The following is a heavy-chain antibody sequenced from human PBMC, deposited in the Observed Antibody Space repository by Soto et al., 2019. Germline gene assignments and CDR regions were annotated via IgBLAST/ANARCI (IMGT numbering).Heavy chain of an antibody. Sequence: GGSVKGSCKAPGYTFCSYGLSWVRQAPGQGLEWMGWISDYNGNTHYAQKFQGRVTITRDTSASTAYMELSSLRSEDTAVYYCARSPGWYYYYDMGDWG. J-gene: IGHJ1*01. CDR1: GYTFCSYG. D-gene: IGHD3-22*01. CDR2: ISDYNGNT. V-gene: IGHV1-18*01. CDR3: ARSPGWYYYYDMGD.